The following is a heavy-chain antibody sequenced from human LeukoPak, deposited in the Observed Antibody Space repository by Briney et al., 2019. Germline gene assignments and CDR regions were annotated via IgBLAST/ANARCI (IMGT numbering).Heavy chain of an antibody. Sequence: GGSVRLSCKASGFTFSSYAMSWVRQAPGKGLEWISAISGNGGSTYYADSVKGRFTISRDNSNNTPYLQMNSLRAEDTAVYYCAKEVARVSYFYSWGQGNLVTVSS. V-gene: IGHV3-23*01. J-gene: IGHJ4*02. CDR2: ISGNGGST. CDR1: GFTFSSYA. CDR3: AKEVARVSYFYS. D-gene: IGHD2-21*01.